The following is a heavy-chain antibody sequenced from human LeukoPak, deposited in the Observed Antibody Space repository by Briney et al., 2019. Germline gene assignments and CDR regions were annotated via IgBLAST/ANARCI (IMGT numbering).Heavy chain of an antibody. CDR3: ARRGDYDISPVDY. J-gene: IGHJ4*02. V-gene: IGHV4-31*03. CDR1: GGSISSGGYY. Sequence: SETLSLTCTVSGGSISSGGYYWSWIRQHPGKGLEWIGYIYYSGSTYYNPSLKSRVTISVDTSKNQFSLKLSSVTAADTAVYYCARRGDYDISPVDYWGQGTLVTVSS. CDR2: IYYSGST. D-gene: IGHD3-9*01.